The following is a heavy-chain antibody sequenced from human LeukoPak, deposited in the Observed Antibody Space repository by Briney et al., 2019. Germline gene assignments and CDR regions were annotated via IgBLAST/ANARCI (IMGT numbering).Heavy chain of an antibody. CDR2: ISAYNGNT. CDR3: ARDSRIVGAAFFDY. Sequence: ASVKVSCKASGYTFTSYGISWVRLAPGQGLEWMGWISAYNGNTNYAQKLQGRVTMTTDTSTSTAYMELRSLRSDDTAVYYCARDSRIVGAAFFDYWGQGTLVTVSS. D-gene: IGHD1-26*01. V-gene: IGHV1-18*01. J-gene: IGHJ4*02. CDR1: GYTFTSYG.